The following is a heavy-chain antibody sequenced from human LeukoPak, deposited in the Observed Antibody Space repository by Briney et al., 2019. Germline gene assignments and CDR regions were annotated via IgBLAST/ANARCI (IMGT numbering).Heavy chain of an antibody. CDR1: GGTFSSYA. V-gene: IGHV1-69*06. J-gene: IGHJ5*02. Sequence: ASVKVSCKASGGTFSSYAISWVRQAPGQGLEWMGGIIPIFGTANYAQKFQGRVTITADKSTSTAYMELSSLRAEDTAVYYCAKDRDYGDLGWFDPWGQGTLVTVSS. CDR2: IIPIFGTA. CDR3: AKDRDYGDLGWFDP. D-gene: IGHD4-17*01.